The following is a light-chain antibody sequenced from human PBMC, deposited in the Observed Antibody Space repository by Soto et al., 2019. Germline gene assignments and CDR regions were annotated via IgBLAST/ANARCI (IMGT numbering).Light chain of an antibody. J-gene: IGLJ2*01. Sequence: QSVLTQPPSASGTPGQRVTISCSGSSSNIGSNTVNWYQQLPGTAPKLLIYNNNQRPSGVPDRFSGSKSGTSASLAISGLQSEDEAVYYCAPWDDSLNGVVFGGGTKLTVL. CDR3: APWDDSLNGVV. CDR2: NNN. CDR1: SSNIGSNT. V-gene: IGLV1-44*01.